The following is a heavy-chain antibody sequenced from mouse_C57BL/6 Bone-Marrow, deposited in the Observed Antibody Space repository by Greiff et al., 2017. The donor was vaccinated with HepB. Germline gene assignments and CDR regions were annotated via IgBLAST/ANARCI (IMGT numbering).Heavy chain of an antibody. CDR2: IYPGSGNT. D-gene: IGHD2-5*01. CDR3: ARYDSNYDYFDY. Sequence: QVQLQQSGAELVRPGASVKLSCKASGYTFTDYYINWVKQRPGQGLEWIARIYPGSGNTYYNEKFKGKATLTAEKSSSTAYMQLSSLTSEDSAVYFCARYDSNYDYFDYWGQGTTLTVSS. V-gene: IGHV1-76*01. J-gene: IGHJ2*01. CDR1: GYTFTDYY.